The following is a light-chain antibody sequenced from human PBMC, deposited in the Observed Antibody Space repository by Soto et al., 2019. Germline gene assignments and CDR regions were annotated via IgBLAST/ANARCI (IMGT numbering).Light chain of an antibody. Sequence: ETVLTQSPATLSLSPGQRATLSCRASQSVGTSLAWYQQKPGQPPRLLIYDASTRASDIPARFSGSGSGTDFTLTIRSLEPEDFAVYYCQQCVAWPLLTIGGGTKVEL. V-gene: IGKV3-11*01. CDR3: QQCVAWPLLT. CDR2: DAS. J-gene: IGKJ4*02. CDR1: QSVGTS.